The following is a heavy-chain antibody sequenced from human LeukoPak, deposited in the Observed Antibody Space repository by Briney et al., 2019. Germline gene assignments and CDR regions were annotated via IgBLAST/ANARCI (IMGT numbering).Heavy chain of an antibody. J-gene: IGHJ4*02. D-gene: IGHD6-19*01. CDR1: GDSVSSNSAA. V-gene: IGHV6-1*01. CDR2: TYYRSKWYS. Sequence: SQTLSLTCAISGDSVSSNSAAWNWIRQSPSRGLEWLGRTYYRSKWYSDFAVSVRGRITVNPDTSRNQFSLQLNSVTPEDTAVYYCARYTSSGWFFDYWGQGTLVTVSS. CDR3: ARYTSSGWFFDY.